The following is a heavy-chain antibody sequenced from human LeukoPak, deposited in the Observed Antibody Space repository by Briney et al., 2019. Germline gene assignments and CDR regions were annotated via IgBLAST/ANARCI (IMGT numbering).Heavy chain of an antibody. CDR1: GFTFSSYA. D-gene: IGHD6-19*01. CDR2: ISGSGGST. CDR3: AKDTYSSGWYDD. J-gene: IGHJ5*02. V-gene: IGHV3-23*01. Sequence: GGSLRLSCAASGFTFSSYAMSWVRQAPGKGLEWVSAISGSGGSTYYADSVKGRFTISRDNSKNTLYLQMSSLRAEDTAVYYCAKDTYSSGWYDDWGQGTLVTVSS.